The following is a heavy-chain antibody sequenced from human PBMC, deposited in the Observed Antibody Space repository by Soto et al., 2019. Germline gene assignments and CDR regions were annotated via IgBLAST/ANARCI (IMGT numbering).Heavy chain of an antibody. D-gene: IGHD2-21*01. CDR3: IADRPGKPLWY. V-gene: IGHV4-59*01. Sequence: ETLSLTCTVSGGSISSYYWSWIRQPPGKGLEWIGYIYYSGSTNYNPSLKSRVTISVDTSKNQFSLKLSSVTAADTAVYFCIADRPGKPLWYWGQGTLVTVSS. CDR1: GGSISSYY. J-gene: IGHJ4*02. CDR2: IYYSGST.